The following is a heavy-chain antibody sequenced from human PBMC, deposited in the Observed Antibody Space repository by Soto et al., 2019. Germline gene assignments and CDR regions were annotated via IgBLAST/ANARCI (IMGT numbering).Heavy chain of an antibody. CDR1: GFTFSSYA. CDR3: ARDGRVARFGEGINYYYYYGMDV. J-gene: IGHJ6*02. Sequence: GGSLRLSCAASGFTFSSYAMHWVRQAPGKGLEWVAVISYDGSNKYYADSVKGRFTISRDNSKNTLYLQMNSLRAEDTAVYYCARDGRVARFGEGINYYYYYGMDVWGQGTTVTVSS. CDR2: ISYDGSNK. V-gene: IGHV3-30-3*01. D-gene: IGHD3-10*01.